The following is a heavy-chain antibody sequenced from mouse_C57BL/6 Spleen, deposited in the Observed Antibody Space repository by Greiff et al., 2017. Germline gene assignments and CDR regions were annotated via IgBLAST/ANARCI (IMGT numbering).Heavy chain of an antibody. J-gene: IGHJ4*01. Sequence: EVKLVESGGGLVKPGGSLKLSCAASGFTFSDYGMHWVRQAPEKGLEWVAYISSGSSTIYYADTVKGRFTISRDNAKNTLFLQMTSLRSEDTAMYYCARGGSYGAMDDWGQGTSVTVSS. CDR3: ARGGSYGAMDD. CDR2: ISSGSSTI. V-gene: IGHV5-17*01. CDR1: GFTFSDYG. D-gene: IGHD1-1*02.